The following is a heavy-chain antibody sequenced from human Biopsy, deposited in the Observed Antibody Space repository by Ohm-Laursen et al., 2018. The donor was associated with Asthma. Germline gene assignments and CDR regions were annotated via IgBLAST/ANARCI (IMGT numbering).Heavy chain of an antibody. CDR1: GYSLSDFS. D-gene: IGHD4-17*01. Sequence: SPRASCTVSGYSLSDFSMYWVRQAPGQGVEGMGGPDLDEGGTVNAWRFQGRVTMTEDTSTDTASMELSSVSADDTAVYYCASDFPKDYVRYNFQFWGQGTLVTVAS. J-gene: IGHJ4*02. CDR2: PDLDEGGT. CDR3: ASDFPKDYVRYNFQF. V-gene: IGHV1-24*01.